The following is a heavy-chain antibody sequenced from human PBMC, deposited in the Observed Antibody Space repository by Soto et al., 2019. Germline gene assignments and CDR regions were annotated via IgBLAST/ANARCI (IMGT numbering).Heavy chain of an antibody. D-gene: IGHD3-3*01. J-gene: IGHJ6*02. CDR3: ARDRPAVLRFLEWQGDYYYYGMDV. CDR2: ISSSSSTI. Sequence: EVQLVESGGGLVQPGGSLRLSCAASGFTFSSYSMNWVRQAPGKGLEWVSYISSSSSTIYYADSVKGRFTISRDNAKNSLYLQMNSLRDEDTAVYYCARDRPAVLRFLEWQGDYYYYGMDVWGQGTTVTVSS. CDR1: GFTFSSYS. V-gene: IGHV3-48*02.